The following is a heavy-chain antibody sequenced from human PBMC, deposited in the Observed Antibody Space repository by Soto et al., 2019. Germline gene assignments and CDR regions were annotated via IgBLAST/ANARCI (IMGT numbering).Heavy chain of an antibody. CDR2: INHSGST. CDR3: ARGEYSSSSGLPRIRHESYYYGMDV. CDR1: GGSFSGYY. V-gene: IGHV4-34*01. J-gene: IGHJ6*02. D-gene: IGHD6-6*01. Sequence: QVQLQQWGAGLLKPSETLSLTCAVYGGSFSGYYWSWIRQPPGKGLEWIGEINHSGSTNYNPALTARVTKSVDTSKRQFSLKMSSVTAADTAVYYCARGEYSSSSGLPRIRHESYYYGMDVWGQGTTVTVSS.